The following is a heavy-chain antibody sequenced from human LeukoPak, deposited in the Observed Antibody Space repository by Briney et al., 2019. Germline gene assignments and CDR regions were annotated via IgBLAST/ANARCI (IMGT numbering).Heavy chain of an antibody. V-gene: IGHV1-2*06. CDR3: ARTYYYDSSGYPDY. Sequence: GASVKVSCKASGYTFTGYYMHWVRQAPGQGLEWMGRINPNSGGTNYAQKFQGRVTMTRDTSISTAYMELSRLRSDDTAVYCCARTYYYDSSGYPDYWGQGTLVTVSS. D-gene: IGHD3-22*01. CDR2: INPNSGGT. J-gene: IGHJ4*02. CDR1: GYTFTGYY.